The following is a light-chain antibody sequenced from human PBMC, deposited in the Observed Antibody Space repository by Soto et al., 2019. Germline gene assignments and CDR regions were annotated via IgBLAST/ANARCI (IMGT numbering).Light chain of an antibody. CDR1: QSVSSSY. V-gene: IGKV3-20*01. J-gene: IGKJ2*01. CDR2: GAS. Sequence: ENVLTQSPGTLSLSPGERATLSCRASQSVSSSYLAWYQQKPGQAPRLLIYGASSRATGIPDRFSGSGSGTDFTLTISRLEPEDFAVYFCQQYSGSPPTFGLGTKLEI. CDR3: QQYSGSPPT.